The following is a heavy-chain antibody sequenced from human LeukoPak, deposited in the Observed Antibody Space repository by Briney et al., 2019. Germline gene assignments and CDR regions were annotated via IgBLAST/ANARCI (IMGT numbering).Heavy chain of an antibody. CDR1: GFTFSSYG. CDR3: AKDRNFYYYDSSGYINY. Sequence: PGRSLRLSCAASGFTFSSYGMHWVRQAPGKGLEWVAVISYDGSNKYYADSVKGRFTISRDNSKNTLYLQMNSLRAEDTAVYYCAKDRNFYYYDSSGYINYWGQGTLVTVSS. D-gene: IGHD3-22*01. J-gene: IGHJ4*02. V-gene: IGHV3-30*18. CDR2: ISYDGSNK.